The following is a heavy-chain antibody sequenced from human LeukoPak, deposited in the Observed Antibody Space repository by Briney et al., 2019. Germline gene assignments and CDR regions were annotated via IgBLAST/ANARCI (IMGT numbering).Heavy chain of an antibody. CDR3: ARVGAVAGNPFDY. V-gene: IGHV4-59*01. CDR2: IYYSGST. J-gene: IGHJ4*02. D-gene: IGHD6-19*01. Sequence: SETLSLTCTVSGGSISSYYWSWIRQSPGKGLEWIGCIYYSGSTNYNPSLKSRVTISVDTSKNQFSLKLSSVTAADTAVYYCARVGAVAGNPFDYWGQGTLVTVSS. CDR1: GGSISSYY.